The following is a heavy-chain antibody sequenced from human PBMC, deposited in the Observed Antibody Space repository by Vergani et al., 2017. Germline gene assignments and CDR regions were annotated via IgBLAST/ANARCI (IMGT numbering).Heavy chain of an antibody. D-gene: IGHD2-2*01. J-gene: IGHJ3*02. CDR2: ISGSGGST. CDR3: AKDQSYWSSTSCDAFDI. Sequence: EVQLLESGGGLVQPGGSLRLSCAASGFTFSSYAMSWVRQAPGKGLEWVSAISGSGGSTYYADSVKGRFTISRDNSKNTLYLQMNSLRAEDTAVYYCAKDQSYWSSTSCDAFDIWGQGTMVTVSS. CDR1: GFTFSSYA. V-gene: IGHV3-23*01.